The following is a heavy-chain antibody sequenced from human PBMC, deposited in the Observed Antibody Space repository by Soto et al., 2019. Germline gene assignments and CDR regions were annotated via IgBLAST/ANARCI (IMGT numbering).Heavy chain of an antibody. CDR3: AKDRGRFGEFPFDY. CDR1: GFTFNNYA. V-gene: IGHV3-23*01. J-gene: IGHJ4*02. Sequence: EVQLLESGGGLVQPGGSLRLSCAASGFTFNNYAMNWVRQAPGKGLEWVSSISGSGGGTYYADSVKGRFTISRDNSDNTLYLQMNSLRVEDTAVYYCAKDRGRFGEFPFDYWGQGTLVTVSS. D-gene: IGHD3-10*01. CDR2: ISGSGGGT.